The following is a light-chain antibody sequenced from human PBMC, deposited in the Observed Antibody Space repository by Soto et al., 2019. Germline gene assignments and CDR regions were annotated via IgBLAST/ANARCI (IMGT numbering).Light chain of an antibody. CDR1: QSIRTW. CDR3: QQLFDSPIT. CDR2: QAS. V-gene: IGKV1-5*03. Sequence: DIQMTQSPSTLSASVGDRVTITCRASQSIRTWLAWYQQKPGKAPRLLMYQASSLKSGVPSRFSGSGSETEFSLTITSLQPEDFATYYCQQLFDSPITFGQGTRLEIK. J-gene: IGKJ5*01.